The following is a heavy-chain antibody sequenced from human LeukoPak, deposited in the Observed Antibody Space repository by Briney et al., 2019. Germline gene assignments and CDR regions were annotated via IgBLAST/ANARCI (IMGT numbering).Heavy chain of an antibody. CDR2: IYYSGST. V-gene: IGHV4-59*01. CDR1: GGSISGFY. CDR3: ASHSGYDFSYFDY. J-gene: IGHJ4*02. D-gene: IGHD5-12*01. Sequence: SETLSLTCTVSGGSISGFYWSWIRRPPGKGLEWIGYIYYSGSTNYNPSLKSRVTISVDTSKNQFSLKLSSVTAADTAVYYCASHSGYDFSYFDYWGQGTLVTVSS.